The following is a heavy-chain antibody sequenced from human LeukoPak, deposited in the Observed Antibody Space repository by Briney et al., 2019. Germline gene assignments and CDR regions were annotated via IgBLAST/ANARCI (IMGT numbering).Heavy chain of an antibody. D-gene: IGHD6-25*01. V-gene: IGHV3-71*01. Sequence: PGGSLRLSCAASGITLSNYWMHWVRQAPGKGLEWVGFIRSKAYGGTTEYAASVKGRFTISRDDSKSIAYLQMNSLTAVDTAVYYCAKDRYSSASLLANNPFDYWGQGTLVTVSS. J-gene: IGHJ4*02. CDR1: GITLSNYW. CDR2: IRSKAYGGTT. CDR3: AKDRYSSASLLANNPFDY.